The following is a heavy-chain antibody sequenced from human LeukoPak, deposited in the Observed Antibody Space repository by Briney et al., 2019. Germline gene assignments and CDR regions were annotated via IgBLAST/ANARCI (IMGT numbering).Heavy chain of an antibody. CDR1: GGTFSSYA. D-gene: IGHD2-2*01. CDR3: ALQGVVPGAEGGVWFDP. CDR2: IIPIFGTA. J-gene: IGHJ5*02. Sequence: SVKVSCKASGGTFSSYAISWVRQAPGQGLEWMGGIIPIFGTANYAQKFQGRVTITADESTSTAYMELSSLRSEDTAVYYCALQGVVPGAEGGVWFDPWGQGTLVTASS. V-gene: IGHV1-69*01.